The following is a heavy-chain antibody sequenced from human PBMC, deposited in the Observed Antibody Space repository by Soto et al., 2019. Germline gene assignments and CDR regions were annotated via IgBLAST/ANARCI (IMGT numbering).Heavy chain of an antibody. Sequence: SETLSLTCTVSGGSISSYYWSWIRQPPGKGLEWIGYIYYSGSTNYNPSLKSRVTISVDTSKNQFSLKLSSVTAADTAVYYCARVICDYVYYYYYYMDVWGKGTTVTVSS. J-gene: IGHJ6*03. CDR3: ARVICDYVYYYYYYMDV. CDR1: GGSISSYY. V-gene: IGHV4-59*01. D-gene: IGHD4-17*01. CDR2: IYYSGST.